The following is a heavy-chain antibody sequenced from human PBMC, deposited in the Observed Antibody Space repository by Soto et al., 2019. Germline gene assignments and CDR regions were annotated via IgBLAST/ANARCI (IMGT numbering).Heavy chain of an antibody. V-gene: IGHV3-30*18. J-gene: IGHJ4*01. CDR1: GFTFSSYG. CDR3: AKDGIAAAGTLTH. Sequence: GGSLRLSCAASGFTFSSYGMHWVRQAPGKGLEWVAVISYDGSNKYYADSVKGRFTISRDNSKNTLYLQMNSLRAEDTAVYSCAKDGIAAAGTLTHWGHGTLVTVS. D-gene: IGHD6-13*01. CDR2: ISYDGSNK.